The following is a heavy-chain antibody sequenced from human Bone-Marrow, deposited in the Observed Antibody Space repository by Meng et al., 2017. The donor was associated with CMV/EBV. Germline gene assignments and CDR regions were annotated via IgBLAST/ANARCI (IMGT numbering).Heavy chain of an antibody. CDR3: ARDRGPEYCSSTSCDPLYYYYYGMDV. D-gene: IGHD2-2*01. CDR1: GFTFSSYW. V-gene: IGHV3-7*01. CDR2: IKQDGSEK. Sequence: GESLKISCAASGFTFSSYWMSWVRQAPGKGLEWVANIKQDGSEKYYVDSVKGRFTISRDNAKNSLYLQMNSLRAEDTAVYYCARDRGPEYCSSTSCDPLYYYYYGMDVWGQGTTVTFSS. J-gene: IGHJ6*02.